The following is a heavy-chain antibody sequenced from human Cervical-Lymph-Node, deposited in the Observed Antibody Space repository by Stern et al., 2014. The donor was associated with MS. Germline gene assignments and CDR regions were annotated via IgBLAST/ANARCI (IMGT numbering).Heavy chain of an antibody. D-gene: IGHD3-3*01. V-gene: IGHV1-24*01. CDR2: FDPEDGET. Sequence: QVQLLESGAEVKKPGASVKVSCKVSGYTLTELSMHWVRQAPGKGLEWMGGFDPEDGETIYAQKFQGRVTMTEDTSTDTAYMELSSLRSEDTAVYYCATDRDDFRSGYSAPTKGYGPDVWGQGTTVTVPS. J-gene: IGHJ6*02. CDR1: GYTLTELS. CDR3: ATDRDDFRSGYSAPTKGYGPDV.